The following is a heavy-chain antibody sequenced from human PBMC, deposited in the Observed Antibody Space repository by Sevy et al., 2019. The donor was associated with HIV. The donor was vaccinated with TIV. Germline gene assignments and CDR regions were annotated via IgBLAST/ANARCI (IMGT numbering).Heavy chain of an antibody. J-gene: IGHJ1*01. D-gene: IGHD3-22*01. CDR3: AKDPYSSGEYFQT. Sequence: GGSLRLSCKASGFNFNNYAMSWVRQAPGKGLEWVSTISGSGGRTYTAESVRGRLTISRDNSKRTVYLQMNSLRGDDTAIYYCAKDPYSSGEYFQTWGQGARVTVSS. V-gene: IGHV3-23*01. CDR2: ISGSGGRT. CDR1: GFNFNNYA.